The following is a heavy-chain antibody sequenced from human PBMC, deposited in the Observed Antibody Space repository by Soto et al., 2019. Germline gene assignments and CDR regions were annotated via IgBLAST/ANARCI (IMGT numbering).Heavy chain of an antibody. CDR3: IRGGSPYYYDY. CDR1: GFIFSGSA. V-gene: IGHV3-73*01. J-gene: IGHJ4*02. CDR2: ILRKAGNYAT. Sequence: EVQLVESGGGLVQPGGSLKLSCAASGFIFSGSAVHWVRQASGKGLEWVGRILRKAGNYATAYPASMKGRFTISRDDSEKTAFLQMNGLNTEDTAVYYCIRGGSPYYYDYWGQGTLVAVSS.